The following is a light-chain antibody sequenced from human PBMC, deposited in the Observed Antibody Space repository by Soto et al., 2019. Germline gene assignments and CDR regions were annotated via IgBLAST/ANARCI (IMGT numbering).Light chain of an antibody. J-gene: IGLJ1*01. CDR2: GSS. CDR3: AAWDESLSAYV. Sequence: QSVLTQPPSASGTPGQWVTISCSGGSSNIGTNTVNWYQHLPGTAPKLLISGSSQRPSGVPDRFSGSKSGTSASLDISGLQSEDEAEYYCAAWDESLSAYVFGAGT. V-gene: IGLV1-44*01. CDR1: SSNIGTNT.